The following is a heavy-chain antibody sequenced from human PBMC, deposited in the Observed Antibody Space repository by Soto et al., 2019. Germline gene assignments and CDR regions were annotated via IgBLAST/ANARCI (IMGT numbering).Heavy chain of an antibody. D-gene: IGHD6-13*01. CDR1: GFTFSSYG. J-gene: IGHJ3*02. CDR2: IWYDGSNK. CDR3: ARVSAAARGGDAFDI. Sequence: QVQLVESGGGVVQPGRSLRLSCAASGFTFSSYGMHWVRQAPGKGLEWVAVIWYDGSNKYYADSVKGRFTISRDNSKNTLYLQMNSLRAEDTAVYYCARVSAAARGGDAFDIWGQGTMVTVSS. V-gene: IGHV3-33*01.